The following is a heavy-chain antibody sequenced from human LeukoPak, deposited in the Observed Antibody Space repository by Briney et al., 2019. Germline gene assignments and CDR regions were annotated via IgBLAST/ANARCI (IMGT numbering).Heavy chain of an antibody. CDR1: GVNFSAYW. D-gene: IGHD3-10*01. V-gene: IGHV3-7*01. J-gene: IGHJ4*02. CDR2: IKEDGREI. Sequence: GGSLRLSCAASGVNFSAYWMSWVRQVPGEGLEWVANIKEDGREIYYVDAVKGRFSISRDNAKTSLYLQMNSLRVPDTAVYYCVTDQTGRHPYFFDYWGQGTLVTASS. CDR3: VTDQTGRHPYFFDY.